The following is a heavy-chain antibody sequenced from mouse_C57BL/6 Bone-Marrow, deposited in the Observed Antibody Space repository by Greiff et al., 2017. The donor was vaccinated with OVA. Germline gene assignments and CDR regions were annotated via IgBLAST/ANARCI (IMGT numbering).Heavy chain of an antibody. D-gene: IGHD1-1*01. Sequence: VHLVESGAELARPGASVKLSCKASGYTFTSYGISWVKQRTGQGLECIGEIYPRSGNTYYNEKFKGKATLTADKSSSTAYMELRSLTSEDSAVYFCARRGYYYGPSWFAYWGQGTLVTVSA. CDR2: IYPRSGNT. V-gene: IGHV1-81*01. CDR1: GYTFTSYG. J-gene: IGHJ3*01. CDR3: ARRGYYYGPSWFAY.